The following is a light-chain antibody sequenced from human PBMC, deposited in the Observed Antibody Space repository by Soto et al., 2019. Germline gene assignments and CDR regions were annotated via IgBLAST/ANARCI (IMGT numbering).Light chain of an antibody. J-gene: IGKJ4*01. V-gene: IGKV3D-15*03. CDR2: GAS. Sequence: EIGVSQSLFPLSVSQGERATLSGRASQSVSGNLAWYQQKPGQAPRLLIYGASIRATGIPARFSGRGSGTEFTLTISILQSEDFATYYCQLLRMYPSTFGGGTKVDI. CDR3: QLLRMYPST. CDR1: QSVSGN.